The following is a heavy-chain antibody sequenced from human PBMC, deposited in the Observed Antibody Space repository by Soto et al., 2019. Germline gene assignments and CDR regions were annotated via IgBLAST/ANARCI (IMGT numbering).Heavy chain of an antibody. J-gene: IGHJ6*02. CDR1: GFTFSSFA. CDR3: AREAPMDV. V-gene: IGHV3-23*01. CDR2: ISGSGDGT. Sequence: LRLSCAASGFTFSSFALSWVRQAPGKGLEWVSAISGSGDGTDYADSVKGRFTTSRDNSKNTLYLEMSSLRADDTAVYYCAREAPMDVWGQGTTVTVSS.